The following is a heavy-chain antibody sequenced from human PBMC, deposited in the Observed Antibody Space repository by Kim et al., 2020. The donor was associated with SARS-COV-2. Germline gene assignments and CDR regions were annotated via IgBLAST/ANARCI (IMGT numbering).Heavy chain of an antibody. Sequence: ASVKVSCRASGYTFTSYAMNWVRQGPGQGLEWMGWINTNTGNPTYAQGFTGRFVFSLDTSVSTAYLQISSLKAEDTAVYYCARDLPERYFDWLRIFDYWGQGTLVTVSS. J-gene: IGHJ4*02. CDR1: GYTFTSYA. D-gene: IGHD3-9*01. V-gene: IGHV7-4-1*02. CDR3: ARDLPERYFDWLRIFDY. CDR2: INTNTGNP.